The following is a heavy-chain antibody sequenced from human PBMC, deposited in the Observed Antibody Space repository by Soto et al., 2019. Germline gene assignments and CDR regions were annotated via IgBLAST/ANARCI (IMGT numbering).Heavy chain of an antibody. J-gene: IGHJ5*02. V-gene: IGHV1-3*01. Sequence: ASVKVSCKASGYTSTNYAMHWVRQAPGQRLEWMGWINAGNGNTKYSQKFQGRVTITRDTSASTAYMELSRLRSEDTAVYYCTRVVVGAEGFDPWGQGTLVTVSS. CDR3: TRVVVGAEGFDP. CDR2: INAGNGNT. CDR1: GYTSTNYA. D-gene: IGHD2-2*01.